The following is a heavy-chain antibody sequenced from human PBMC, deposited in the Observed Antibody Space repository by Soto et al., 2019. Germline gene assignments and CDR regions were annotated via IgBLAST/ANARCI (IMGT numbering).Heavy chain of an antibody. CDR1: GFTFSSYA. Sequence: GGSLRLSCAASGFTFSSYAMSWVRQAPGKGLEWVSAISGSGGSTYYADSVKGRFTISRDNSKNTLYLQMNSLRAEDTAVYYCAKDPFYDYVWGSYLYWGQGTLVTVSS. J-gene: IGHJ4*02. CDR2: ISGSGGST. D-gene: IGHD3-16*02. V-gene: IGHV3-23*01. CDR3: AKDPFYDYVWGSYLY.